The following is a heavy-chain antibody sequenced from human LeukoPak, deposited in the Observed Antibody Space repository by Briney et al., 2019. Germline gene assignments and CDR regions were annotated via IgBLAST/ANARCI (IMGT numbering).Heavy chain of an antibody. V-gene: IGHV1-2*02. Sequence: GASVKVSCKASGYTFTGYYMHWVRQAPGQGLEWMGWINPNSGGTNYAQKFQGRVTMTRDTSISTAYMELSRLRSDDTAVYYCARDHLGGRFLDWFDPWGQGTLVTVSS. CDR1: GYTFTGYY. CDR2: INPNSGGT. D-gene: IGHD3-3*01. CDR3: ARDHLGGRFLDWFDP. J-gene: IGHJ5*02.